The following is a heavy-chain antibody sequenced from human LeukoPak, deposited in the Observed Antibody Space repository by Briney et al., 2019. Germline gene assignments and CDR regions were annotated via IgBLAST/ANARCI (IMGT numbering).Heavy chain of an antibody. CDR2: IKTDGSEA. V-gene: IGHV3-74*01. CDR1: GLTFSDHW. D-gene: IGHD6-19*01. J-gene: IGHJ3*02. Sequence: GGSLRLSCEGSGLTFSDHWMHWVRQAPGKGLVWVSRIKTDGSEASYGDAVRGRFVISRDNAKNSLYLQMNSLRAEDTAVYYCARDRTTSSGWLDAFDIWGQGTMVTVSS. CDR3: ARDRTTSSGWLDAFDI.